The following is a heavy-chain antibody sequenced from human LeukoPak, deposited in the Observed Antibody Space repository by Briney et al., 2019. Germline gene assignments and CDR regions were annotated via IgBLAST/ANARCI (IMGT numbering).Heavy chain of an antibody. D-gene: IGHD3-9*01. CDR3: ARGSINDILTGPLGDY. V-gene: IGHV1-18*01. J-gene: IGHJ4*02. CDR1: GYTFTSYG. Sequence: GASVKVSCKASGYTFTSYGISWVRQAPGQGLEWMGWISAYNGNTHYAQKLQGRVTMTTDTSTSTASMGLRSLRSDDTAVYYCARGSINDILTGPLGDYWGQGTLVTVSS. CDR2: ISAYNGNT.